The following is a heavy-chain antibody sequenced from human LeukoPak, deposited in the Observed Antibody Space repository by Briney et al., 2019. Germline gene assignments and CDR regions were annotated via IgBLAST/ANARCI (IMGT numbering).Heavy chain of an antibody. V-gene: IGHV3-33*06. CDR1: GFTFNNYH. CDR3: AKGIRRYPEPSSWSCFDY. J-gene: IGHJ4*02. Sequence: GGSLRLSCAASGFTFNNYHMHWVRQAPGQGLQWVAVVWYDGSTKYYADSVKGRFTISRDNSNNRLYLQMNSLRAEDTAVYYCAKGIRRYPEPSSWSCFDYWGQGTLVTVSS. CDR2: VWYDGSTK. D-gene: IGHD6-13*01.